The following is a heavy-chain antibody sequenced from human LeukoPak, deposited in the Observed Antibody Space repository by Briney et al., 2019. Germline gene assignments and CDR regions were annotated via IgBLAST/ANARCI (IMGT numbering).Heavy chain of an antibody. CDR2: ISSNGSTI. CDR3: AKDRAPGAHYYMDV. V-gene: IGHV3-48*03. J-gene: IGHJ6*03. D-gene: IGHD6-13*01. Sequence: AGGSLRLSCAASGFTFDSYEMNWVRQAPGKGLEWVSYISSNGSTIYYADSVKGRFTISRDNAKKSLYLQMNSLRAEDTALYYCAKDRAPGAHYYMDVWGIGTTVTVSS. CDR1: GFTFDSYE.